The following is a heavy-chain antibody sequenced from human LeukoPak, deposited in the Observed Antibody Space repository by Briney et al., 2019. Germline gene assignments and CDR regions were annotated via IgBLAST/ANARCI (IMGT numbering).Heavy chain of an antibody. D-gene: IGHD7-27*01. CDR2: ISGSGDTT. CDR1: GFTFSTFA. J-gene: IGHJ3*02. CDR3: AKDFLGTVPDVFDI. Sequence: LSGGSLRLSCTASGFTFSTFAMGWVRQAPGKGLQWVSGISGSGDTTYYADSVKGRFAISRDNSENTLYLQMNRLRDEDTAVYHCAKDFLGTVPDVFDIWGQGKMVTVSS. V-gene: IGHV3-23*01.